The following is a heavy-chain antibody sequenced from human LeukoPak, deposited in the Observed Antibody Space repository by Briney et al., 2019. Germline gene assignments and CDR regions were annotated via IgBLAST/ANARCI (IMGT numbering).Heavy chain of an antibody. D-gene: IGHD3-9*01. V-gene: IGHV4-59*08. J-gene: IGHJ5*02. CDR1: GGSISSYY. Sequence: SETLSLTSTVSGGSISSYYWSWIRQPPGKGLEWIGYIYYSGSTNYNPSLRSRVTISVDTSKHQLSLNLRSVTAADTAVYYCARHFDWLLTSFDPWGQGTLVTVSS. CDR2: IYYSGST. CDR3: ARHFDWLLTSFDP.